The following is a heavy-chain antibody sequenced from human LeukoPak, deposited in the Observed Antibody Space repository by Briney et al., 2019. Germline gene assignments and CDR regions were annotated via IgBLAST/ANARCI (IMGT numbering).Heavy chain of an antibody. Sequence: GRSLRLSCAASGFTFSSYAMHWVRQAPGKGLEWVAVISYDGSNKYYADSVKGQFTISRDNSKNTLYLQMNSLRAEDTAVYYCARDQRIGGYSYGLTGNFDYWGQGTLVTVSS. D-gene: IGHD5-18*01. J-gene: IGHJ4*02. CDR2: ISYDGSNK. CDR3: ARDQRIGGYSYGLTGNFDY. V-gene: IGHV3-30-3*01. CDR1: GFTFSSYA.